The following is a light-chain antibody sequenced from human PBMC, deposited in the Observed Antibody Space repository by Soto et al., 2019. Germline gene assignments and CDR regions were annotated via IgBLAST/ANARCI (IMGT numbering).Light chain of an antibody. Sequence: EIVLTQSPGTLSLSPGERATLSCRASQSVSSSYLAWYQQKPGQAPRLLIYGASSRATGIPDRFSGSGSGTALTLTISRLKPEDFAVYYCQHYGSSPWTFGQGTKVEIK. J-gene: IGKJ1*01. CDR3: QHYGSSPWT. CDR2: GAS. CDR1: QSVSSSY. V-gene: IGKV3-20*01.